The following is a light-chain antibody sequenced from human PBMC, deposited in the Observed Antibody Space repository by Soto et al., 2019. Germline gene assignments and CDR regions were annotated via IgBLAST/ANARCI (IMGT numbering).Light chain of an antibody. Sequence: QSVLTQPPSASGTPGQRVTISCSGSSSNIGSNTVNWYQQLPGTAPKLLIYSNNQRPSGVPDRFSGSKSGTSASLAISGLQSEDEAVYYCAAWDDSLNVFYVFGTGTKLTVL. J-gene: IGLJ1*01. CDR1: SSNIGSNT. CDR3: AAWDDSLNVFYV. CDR2: SNN. V-gene: IGLV1-44*01.